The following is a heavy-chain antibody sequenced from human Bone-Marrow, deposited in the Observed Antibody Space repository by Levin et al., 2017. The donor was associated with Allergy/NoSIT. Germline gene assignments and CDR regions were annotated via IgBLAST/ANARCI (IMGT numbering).Heavy chain of an antibody. V-gene: IGHV1-69*13. CDR1: GGSFRTHP. J-gene: IGHJ4*02. CDR3: ARLVARNTAPFTY. CDR2: IIRVLKTP. Sequence: SVKVSCKASGGSFRTHPISWVRQAPGQGLEWIGGIIRVLKTPKYSQKYRGRVITSADDGAITAFMMLSSLESEDTAPYYCARLVARNTAPFTYGAKGTQVTASS. D-gene: IGHD2-2*01.